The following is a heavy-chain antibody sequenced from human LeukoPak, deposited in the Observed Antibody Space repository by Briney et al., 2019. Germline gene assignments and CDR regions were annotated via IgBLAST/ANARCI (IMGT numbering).Heavy chain of an antibody. CDR2: VHYSGST. CDR1: GGYISGFY. J-gene: IGHJ4*02. V-gene: IGHV4-59*12. D-gene: IGHD6-13*01. CDR3: ARTEGFTSTWYSFNY. Sequence: SETLSLTCTVSGGYISGFYWSWIRQPPEKGLEWIGYVHYSGSTNYNPSLKSRVIISVDSSKNQFSLKLSSVTAADTAVYYCARTEGFTSTWYSFNYWGQGTLVTVSS.